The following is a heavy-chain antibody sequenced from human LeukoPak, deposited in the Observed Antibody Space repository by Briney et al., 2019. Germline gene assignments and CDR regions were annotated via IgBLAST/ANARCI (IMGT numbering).Heavy chain of an antibody. CDR2: INPNSGGT. D-gene: IGHD1-26*01. Sequence: LVASVTVSCKASGYTFTGYYMHWVRQAPGQGLEWMGWINPNSGGTNYAQKFQGRVTMTRDTSISTAYMELSRLRSDDTAVYYCARASRELLTGFDYWGQGTLVTVSS. CDR1: GYTFTGYY. CDR3: ARASRELLTGFDY. V-gene: IGHV1-2*03. J-gene: IGHJ4*02.